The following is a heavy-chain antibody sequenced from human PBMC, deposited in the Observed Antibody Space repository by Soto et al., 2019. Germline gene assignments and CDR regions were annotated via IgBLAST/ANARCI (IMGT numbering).Heavy chain of an antibody. CDR2: VNNDGGGT. J-gene: IGHJ3*01. CDR1: GFAFSHYW. D-gene: IGHD3-9*01. Sequence: EVQLVESGGDLVQPGGSLRLSCVASGFAFSHYWLHWVRQAPGKGLVWVSRVNNDGGGTIYADSVKGRFTVSRDNAKNTVFLQLNSLRVDDTAVYYCARGGFDHSFDLWGQGTMVTVSS. CDR3: ARGGFDHSFDL. V-gene: IGHV3-74*01.